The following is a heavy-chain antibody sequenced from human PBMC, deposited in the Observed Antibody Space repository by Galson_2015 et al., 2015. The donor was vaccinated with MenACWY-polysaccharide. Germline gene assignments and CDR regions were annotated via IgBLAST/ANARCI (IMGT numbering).Heavy chain of an antibody. Sequence: SVKVSCKASGDTFTNYSFNWVRQAPGQGLEWVGRVIPILDKTNYGQRFQGRVTITADKSTSTAYMELSSLRSDDEAVYYCAVPDDTGGAFEIWGQGTIVTVSS. CDR2: VIPILDKT. D-gene: IGHD7-27*01. V-gene: IGHV1-69*02. CDR1: GDTFTNYS. CDR3: AVPDDTGGAFEI. J-gene: IGHJ3*02.